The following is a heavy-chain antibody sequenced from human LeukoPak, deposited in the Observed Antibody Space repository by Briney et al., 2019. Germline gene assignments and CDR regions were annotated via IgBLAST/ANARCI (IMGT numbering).Heavy chain of an antibody. V-gene: IGHV4-34*01. Sequence: PSETLSLTCAVYGGSFSGYYWSWIRQPPGKGLEWFGEINHSGSTNYNPSLKSRVTISVDTSKNQFSLKLSSVTAADTAVYYCARTTTIFGERTYQKYYFDYWGQGTLVTVSS. J-gene: IGHJ4*02. CDR3: ARTTTIFGERTYQKYYFDY. CDR2: INHSGST. D-gene: IGHD3-3*01. CDR1: GGSFSGYY.